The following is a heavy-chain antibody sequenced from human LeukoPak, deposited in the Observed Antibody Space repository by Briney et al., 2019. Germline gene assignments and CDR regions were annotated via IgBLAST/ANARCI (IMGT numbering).Heavy chain of an antibody. CDR1: GFTFSSYS. CDR3: ARVGGGGYCSSTSCYERY. V-gene: IGHV3-21*01. Sequence: GGSLRLSCAASGFTFSSYSMNWVRQAPGKGLEWVSSISSSSSYIYYADSVKGRFTISRDNAKNSLYLQMNSLRAEDTAVYYCARVGGGGYCSSTSCYERYWGQGTLVTVSS. J-gene: IGHJ4*02. CDR2: ISSSSSYI. D-gene: IGHD2-2*01.